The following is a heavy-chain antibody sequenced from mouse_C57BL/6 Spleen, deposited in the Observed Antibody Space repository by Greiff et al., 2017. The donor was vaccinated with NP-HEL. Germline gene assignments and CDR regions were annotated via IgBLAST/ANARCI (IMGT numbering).Heavy chain of an antibody. CDR2: INPYNGGT. CDR3: ARWDGFDY. V-gene: IGHV1-19*01. J-gene: IGHJ2*01. Sequence: EVQVVESGPVLVKPGASVKMSCKASGYTFTDYYMNWVKQSHGKSLEWIGVINPYNGGTSYNQKFKGKATLTVDKSSSTAYMELNSLTSEDSAVYYCARWDGFDYWGQGTTLTVSS. CDR1: GYTFTDYY. D-gene: IGHD4-1*01.